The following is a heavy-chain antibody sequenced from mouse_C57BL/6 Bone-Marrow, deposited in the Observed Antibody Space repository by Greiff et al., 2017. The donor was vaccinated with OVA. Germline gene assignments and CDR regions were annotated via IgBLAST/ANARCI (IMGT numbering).Heavy chain of an antibody. CDR1: GYAFTNYL. J-gene: IGHJ4*01. CDR3: ARGETTGAMDY. D-gene: IGHD1-1*01. Sequence: QVQLQQSGAELVRPGTSVKVSCKASGYAFTNYLIEWVKQRPGQGLEWIGVINPGSGGTNYNEKFKGKATLTADKSSSTAYMQLSSLTSEDSAVYFCARGETTGAMDYWGQGTSVTVSS. CDR2: INPGSGGT. V-gene: IGHV1-54*01.